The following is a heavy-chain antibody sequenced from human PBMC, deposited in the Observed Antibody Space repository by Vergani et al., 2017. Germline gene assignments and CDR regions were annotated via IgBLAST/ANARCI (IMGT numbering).Heavy chain of an antibody. D-gene: IGHD6-13*01. Sequence: EVQLVESGGGLVQPGRSLRLSCAASGFTFDDYSMHWVRQAPGKGLEWVSGISWNSGSIGYADSVKGRFTISRDNAKNSLYLQMNSLRAEDTALYYCAKGGYSSSWQDYYYYGMDVWGQGTTVTVSS. CDR1: GFTFDDYS. V-gene: IGHV3-9*01. J-gene: IGHJ6*02. CDR3: AKGGYSSSWQDYYYYGMDV. CDR2: ISWNSGSI.